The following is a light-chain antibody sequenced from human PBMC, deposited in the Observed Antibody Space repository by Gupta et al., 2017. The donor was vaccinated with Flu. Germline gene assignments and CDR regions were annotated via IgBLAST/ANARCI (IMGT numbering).Light chain of an antibody. CDR2: DAS. J-gene: IGKJ1*01. CDR3: QQYGSSPET. Sequence: EIVLTQSPATLSLSPGERATLSCGASQSVSSSYLAWYQQKPGLAPRLLIYDASSRATGIPDRFSGSGSGTDFTLTISRLEPEDFGVYYCQQYGSSPETFGQGTKVEIK. CDR1: QSVSSSY. V-gene: IGKV3D-20*01.